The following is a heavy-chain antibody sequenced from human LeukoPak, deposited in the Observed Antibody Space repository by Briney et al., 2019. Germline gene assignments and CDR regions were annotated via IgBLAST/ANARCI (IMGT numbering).Heavy chain of an antibody. V-gene: IGHV3-23*01. J-gene: IGHJ4*02. CDR3: AKVSLGNYYDKPEDY. CDR2: ISGSGGST. D-gene: IGHD3-22*01. CDR1: GFPLRTYA. Sequence: GGSLRLSCAASGFPLRTYAMSWVRQAPGKGLGWVSAISGSGGSTYYADSVKGRFTISRDNSKNTLYLQMNSLRAEDTAVYYCAKVSLGNYYDKPEDYWGQGTLVTVSS.